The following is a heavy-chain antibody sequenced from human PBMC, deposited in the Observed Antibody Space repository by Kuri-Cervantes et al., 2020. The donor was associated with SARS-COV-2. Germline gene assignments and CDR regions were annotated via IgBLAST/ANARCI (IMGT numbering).Heavy chain of an antibody. D-gene: IGHD1-26*01. CDR2: ISSSCSYI. J-gene: IGHJ4*02. CDR3: ANSLLLSLDY. V-gene: IGHV3-21*01. CDR1: GFTFSSYS. Sequence: ETLSLTCAASGFTFSSYSMNWVRQAPGKGLEWVSSISSSCSYIYYADSVKGRFTISRDNAKNSLYLQMNSLRAEDTAVYYCANSLLLSLDYWGQGTLVTVSS.